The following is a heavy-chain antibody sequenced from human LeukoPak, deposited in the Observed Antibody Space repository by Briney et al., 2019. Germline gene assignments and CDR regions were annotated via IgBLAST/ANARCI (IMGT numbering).Heavy chain of an antibody. D-gene: IGHD3-10*01. V-gene: IGHV1-46*01. Sequence: ASVKVSCKASGYTFTTYYIHWVRQAPGQGLEWMGIINPNGGSTSYAQKFQGRVTMTRDTSTSTVYMELSSLRSGDTAVYYCARGGPTQGRFSGSYQWAVDYWGQGTLVTVSS. CDR1: GYTFTTYY. CDR3: ARGGPTQGRFSGSYQWAVDY. J-gene: IGHJ4*02. CDR2: INPNGGST.